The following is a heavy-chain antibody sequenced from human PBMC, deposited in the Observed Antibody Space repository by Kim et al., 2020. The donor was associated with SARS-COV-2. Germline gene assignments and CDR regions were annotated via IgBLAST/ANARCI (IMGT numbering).Heavy chain of an antibody. CDR3: ARVLEDYDSSGYYFNY. CDR2: ISAYNGNT. V-gene: IGHV1-18*04. J-gene: IGHJ4*02. Sequence: ASVKVSCKASGYTFTSYGISWVRQAPGQGLEWMGWISAYNGNTNYAQKLQGRVTMTTDTSTSTAYMELRSLRSDDTAVYYCARVLEDYDSSGYYFNYWGQGTLVTVSS. CDR1: GYTFTSYG. D-gene: IGHD3-22*01.